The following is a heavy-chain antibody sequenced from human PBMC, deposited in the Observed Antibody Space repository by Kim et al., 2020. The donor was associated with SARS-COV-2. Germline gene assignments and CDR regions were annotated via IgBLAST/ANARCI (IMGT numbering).Heavy chain of an antibody. V-gene: IGHV3-72*01. J-gene: IGHJ3*02. D-gene: IGHD3-22*01. CDR1: GFTFSDHY. Sequence: GGSLRLSCAASGFTFSDHYMDWVRQAPGKGLEWVGRTRNKANSYTTEYAASVKGRFTISRDDSKNSLYLQMNSLKTEDTAVYYCASSYDSMVGAFDIWGQGTMVTVSS. CDR2: TRNKANSYTT. CDR3: ASSYDSMVGAFDI.